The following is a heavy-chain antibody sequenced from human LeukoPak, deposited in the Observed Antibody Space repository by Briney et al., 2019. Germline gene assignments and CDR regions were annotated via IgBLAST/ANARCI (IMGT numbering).Heavy chain of an antibody. CDR1: GYTFTGYY. J-gene: IGHJ6*03. V-gene: IGHV1-8*02. D-gene: IGHD2-15*01. CDR3: ARGRGLVATDQYYYYYYYMDV. Sequence: GASVKVSCKASGYTFTGYYMHWVRQAPGQGLEWMGWMNPNSGNTGYAQKFQGRVTMTRNTSISTAYMELSSLRSEDTAVYYCARGRGLVATDQYYYYYYYMDVWGKGTTVTISS. CDR2: MNPNSGNT.